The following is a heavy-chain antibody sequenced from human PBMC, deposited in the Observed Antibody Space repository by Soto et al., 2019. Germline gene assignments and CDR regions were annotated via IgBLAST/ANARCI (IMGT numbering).Heavy chain of an antibody. CDR3: ARVGNYDSRGSCDY. J-gene: IGHJ4*02. D-gene: IGHD3-22*01. Sequence: ASVKVSCKASCYTFTSYGISWVRQAPGQGLEGVGWISAYNCNTNYAPKLQGRVTMTTDTSTSTVYMEMRSLRSDDTAVYYCARVGNYDSRGSCDYWGQGTLVTVSS. CDR1: CYTFTSYG. V-gene: IGHV1-18*01. CDR2: ISAYNCNT.